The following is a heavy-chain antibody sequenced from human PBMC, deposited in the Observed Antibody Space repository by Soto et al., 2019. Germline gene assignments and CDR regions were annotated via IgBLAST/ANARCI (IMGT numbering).Heavy chain of an antibody. Sequence: EVQLVESGGGLVQPGGSLRLSCAASGFTFSIYWMTWVRQAPGSGLEWVANINPDGRAQYYAGSVKGRFTISRDNAKDSLQLQMNSLRAEDTAVYYCAGPNLVVGGNVAVDILGQGTMVTVSA. CDR2: INPDGRAQ. J-gene: IGHJ3*02. CDR1: GFTFSIYW. D-gene: IGHD3-22*01. CDR3: AGPNLVVGGNVAVDI. V-gene: IGHV3-7*03.